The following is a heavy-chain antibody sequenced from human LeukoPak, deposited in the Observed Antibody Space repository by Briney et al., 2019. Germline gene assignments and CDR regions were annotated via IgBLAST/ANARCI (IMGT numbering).Heavy chain of an antibody. J-gene: IGHJ4*02. CDR1: GFTFSSYG. V-gene: IGHV3-30*18. D-gene: IGHD5-18*01. Sequence: GGSLRLSCAASGFTFSSYGMHWVRQAPGKGLEWVAVISYDGSNKYYADSVKGRFTISRDNSKNTLYLQMNSLRAEDTAVYYCAKDRIQLWFTSLGVSDYWGQGTLVTVSS. CDR2: ISYDGSNK. CDR3: AKDRIQLWFTSLGVSDY.